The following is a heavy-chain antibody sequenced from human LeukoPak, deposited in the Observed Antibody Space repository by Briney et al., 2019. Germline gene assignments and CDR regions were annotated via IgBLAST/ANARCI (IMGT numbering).Heavy chain of an antibody. Sequence: SETLSLTCTASGGSISSYYWSWLRQPPGKGLEWIGYIYYSGGTNYNSSLKSRVNISGDASKYQVSLMLSSVTAADTAVYYCARHKMVRGVISLPGHYYYYGMDVWGQGTTVTVSS. D-gene: IGHD3-10*01. V-gene: IGHV4-59*08. CDR2: IYYSGGT. J-gene: IGHJ6*02. CDR1: GGSISSYY. CDR3: ARHKMVRGVISLPGHYYYYGMDV.